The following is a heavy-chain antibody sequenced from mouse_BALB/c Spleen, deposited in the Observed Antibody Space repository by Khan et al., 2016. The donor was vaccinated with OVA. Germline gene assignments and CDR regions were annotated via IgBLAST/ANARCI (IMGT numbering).Heavy chain of an antibody. J-gene: IGHJ1*01. CDR2: IRYDGNH. Sequence: EVQLVESGPGLVKPSQSLSLTCSITGYSITSGYYWNWIRQFPGNKLEWMGYIRYDGNHNYSPSLKNRISITRDTSKNQFFLRLNSVTTEDTATYYCARDYFGSSGYFDVWGAGTTVTVSS. CDR1: GYSITSGYY. CDR3: ARDYFGSSGYFDV. V-gene: IGHV3-6*02. D-gene: IGHD1-1*01.